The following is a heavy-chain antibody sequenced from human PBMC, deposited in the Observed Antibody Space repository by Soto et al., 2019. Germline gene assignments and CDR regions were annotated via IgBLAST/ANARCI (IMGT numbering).Heavy chain of an antibody. J-gene: IGHJ6*03. CDR3: ARESAGQWISTDGQEYYHTDG. CDR1: DGSITSGGHY. Sequence: QVQLQASGPGLVQPSQTLSLTCTVSDGSITSGGHYWSWIRQHPEKGLEWIGYISYTGTTYFNPSLQSRVIMSADTSKNEFFLTLTSVTVADTAIYYLARESAGQWISTDGQEYYHTDGWGEGTTVNVS. D-gene: IGHD2-2*03. CDR2: ISYTGTT. V-gene: IGHV4-31*03.